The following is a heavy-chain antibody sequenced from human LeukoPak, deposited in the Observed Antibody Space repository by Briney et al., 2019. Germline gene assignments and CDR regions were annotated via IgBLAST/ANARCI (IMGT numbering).Heavy chain of an antibody. J-gene: IGHJ4*02. V-gene: IGHV4-31*11. CDR2: IYYSGST. Sequence: SETLSLTCAVYGGSFSGYYWSWIRQHPGKGLEWIGYIYYSGSTYYNPSLKSRVTISVDTSKNQFSLKLSSVTAADTAVYYCARVERDGYNLDYWGQGTLVTVSS. CDR3: ARVERDGYNLDY. D-gene: IGHD5-24*01. CDR1: GGSFSGYY.